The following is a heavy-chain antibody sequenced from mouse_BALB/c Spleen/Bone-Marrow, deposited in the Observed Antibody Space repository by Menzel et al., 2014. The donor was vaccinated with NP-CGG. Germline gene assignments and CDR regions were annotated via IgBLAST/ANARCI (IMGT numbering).Heavy chain of an antibody. Sequence: EVMLVESGPELVKPGASVKISCKASGYSFTGYFMNWVKQSHGKSLEWIGCINPYNGDTFYNQKFKGKATLTVDKSSSTAHMELLSLTSEDSAVYYCGRGKDGYYSFDYWGQGTTLTVSS. J-gene: IGHJ2*01. CDR1: GYSFTGYF. D-gene: IGHD2-3*01. CDR2: INPYNGDT. CDR3: GRGKDGYYSFDY. V-gene: IGHV1-37*01.